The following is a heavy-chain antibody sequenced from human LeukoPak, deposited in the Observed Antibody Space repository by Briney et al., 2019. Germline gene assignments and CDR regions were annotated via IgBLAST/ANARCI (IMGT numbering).Heavy chain of an antibody. Sequence: SQTLSLTCAVSGGSISSGGYSWSWIRQPPGKGLEWIGYIYHSGSTYYNPSLKSRVTISVDRSKNQFSLKLSSVTAADTAVYYCARGEWELYDYWGQGTLVTVSS. V-gene: IGHV4-30-2*01. CDR3: ARGEWELYDY. CDR2: IYHSGST. CDR1: GGSISSGGYS. J-gene: IGHJ4*02. D-gene: IGHD1-26*01.